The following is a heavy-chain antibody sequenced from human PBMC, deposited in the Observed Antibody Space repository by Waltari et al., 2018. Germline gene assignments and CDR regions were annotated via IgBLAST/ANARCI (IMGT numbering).Heavy chain of an antibody. Sequence: QVQLVQSGAEVKKPGSSVRVSCWASGGNFGRYAITWVRQPPGEGLEWMGGTIPSCGSPMYAPKFQGRVSITADELTYTVYMELNSLRSDDTAIYYCARRKLGEAFDIWGQGTMVIVSS. CDR3: ARRKLGEAFDI. V-gene: IGHV1-69*12. CDR1: GGNFGRYA. D-gene: IGHD3-16*01. J-gene: IGHJ3*02. CDR2: TIPSCGSP.